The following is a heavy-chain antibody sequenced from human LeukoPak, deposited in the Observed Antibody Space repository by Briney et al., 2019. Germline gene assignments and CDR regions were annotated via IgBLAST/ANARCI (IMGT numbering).Heavy chain of an antibody. CDR3: ARGRPRNIAAAGTIWFDP. J-gene: IGHJ5*02. D-gene: IGHD6-13*01. CDR2: INHSASR. V-gene: IGHV4-34*01. Sequence: SETLSLTCAVDGGSFSGHYSSWIRHPPGKGMEWNGVINHSASRNYNPLRTSRVTISVDTSKNQFSLKLSSVTAADTAVYYCARGRPRNIAAAGTIWFDPWGQGTLVTVSS. CDR1: GGSFSGHY.